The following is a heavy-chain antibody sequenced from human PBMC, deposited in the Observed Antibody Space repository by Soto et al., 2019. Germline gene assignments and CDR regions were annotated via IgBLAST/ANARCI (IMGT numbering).Heavy chain of an antibody. CDR1: GGSISSYY. Sequence: PSETLSLTYTVSGGSISSYYWSWIRQPPGKGLEWIGYIYYSGSTNYNPSLKSRVTISVDTSKNQFSLKLSSVTAADTAVYYCARVQKNYKQWLAFDYWGQGTLVTVSS. CDR3: ARVQKNYKQWLAFDY. CDR2: IYYSGST. V-gene: IGHV4-59*01. J-gene: IGHJ4*02. D-gene: IGHD6-19*01.